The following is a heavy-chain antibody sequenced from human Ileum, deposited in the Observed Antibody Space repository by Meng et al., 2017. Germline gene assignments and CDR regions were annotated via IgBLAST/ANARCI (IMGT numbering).Heavy chain of an antibody. CDR3: AKGRCSTGSCSGLDY. CDR2: MSGSGDST. Sequence: VQLVESGGDLVQPGGSLKISCAASGFTFSNYAMSWVRQSPGKGLEWVSAMSGSGDSTYYVDSVKGRFTISRDNSKNTLYLQLNSLRAEDTAVYYCAKGRCSTGSCSGLDYWGQGTLVTVSS. CDR1: GFTFSNYA. V-gene: IGHV3-23*04. J-gene: IGHJ4*02. D-gene: IGHD2-15*01.